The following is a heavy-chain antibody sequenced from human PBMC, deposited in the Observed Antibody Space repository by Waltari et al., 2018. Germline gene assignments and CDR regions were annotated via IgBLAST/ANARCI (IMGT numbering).Heavy chain of an antibody. CDR2: IKPNSGGT. D-gene: IGHD6-6*01. CDR3: ARGGRKYSSSSDY. J-gene: IGHJ4*02. CDR1: GYTFTGYY. Sequence: QVQLVQSGAEVKKPGASVKVSCKASGYTFTGYYMHWVRQAPGQGLEWMGWIKPNSGGTNYAQKCRGRVTMTRETSISTAYMELSRLRSDDTAVYYCARGGRKYSSSSDYWGQGTLVTVSS. V-gene: IGHV1-2*02.